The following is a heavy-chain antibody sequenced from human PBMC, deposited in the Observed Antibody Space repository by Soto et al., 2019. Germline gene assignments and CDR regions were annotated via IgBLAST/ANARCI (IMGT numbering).Heavy chain of an antibody. CDR1: GFTFSSYA. Sequence: PGGSLRLSCVPSGFTFSSYAMTWVRQAPGKGLEWVSAISGSGTSTYYADSVKGRFTISRDNSKNTLYLQMNSLRADDTAVYYCVTFEYCGGDCHPYWGQGTLVTVSS. J-gene: IGHJ4*02. CDR2: ISGSGTST. CDR3: VTFEYCGGDCHPY. V-gene: IGHV3-23*01. D-gene: IGHD2-21*02.